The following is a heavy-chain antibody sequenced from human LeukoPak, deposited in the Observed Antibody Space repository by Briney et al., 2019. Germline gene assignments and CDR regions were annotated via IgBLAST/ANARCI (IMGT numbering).Heavy chain of an antibody. D-gene: IGHD3-22*01. CDR2: INHSGST. Sequence: KPSETLSLTCAVYGGSFSGYYWSWIRQPPGKGLEWIGEINHSGSTYYNPSLKSRVTISVDTSKNQFSLKLSSVTAADTAVYYCAVTHYYDSSGYYLMSDYWGQGTLVTVSS. J-gene: IGHJ4*02. CDR1: GGSFSGYY. CDR3: AVTHYYDSSGYYLMSDY. V-gene: IGHV4-34*01.